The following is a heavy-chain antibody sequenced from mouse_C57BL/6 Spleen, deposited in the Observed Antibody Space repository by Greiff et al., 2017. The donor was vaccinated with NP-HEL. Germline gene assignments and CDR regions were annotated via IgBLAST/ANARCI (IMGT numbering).Heavy chain of an antibody. CDR1: GYTFTSYW. V-gene: IGHV1-50*01. CDR3: ARKGVTTVAVRGYAMDY. J-gene: IGHJ4*01. D-gene: IGHD1-1*01. Sequence: QVQLQQPGAELVKPGASVKLSCKASGYTFTSYWMQWVKQRPGQGLEWIGEIDPSDSYTNYNQKFKGKATLTVDTSSSTAYMQLSSLTSEDSAVYYCARKGVTTVAVRGYAMDYWGQGTSVTVSS. CDR2: IDPSDSYT.